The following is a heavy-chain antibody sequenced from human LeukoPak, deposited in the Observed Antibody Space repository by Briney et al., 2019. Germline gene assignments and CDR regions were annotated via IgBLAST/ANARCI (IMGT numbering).Heavy chain of an antibody. CDR3: ARAVAGTVYVAFDI. Sequence: SAKVSCKASGGTFSSYAISWVRQAPGQGLELMGGIIPIFGTANYAQKFQGRVTITADESTSTAYMELSSLRSEDTAVYYCARAVAGTVYVAFDIWGQGTMVTVSS. CDR1: GGTFSSYA. J-gene: IGHJ3*02. V-gene: IGHV1-69*01. CDR2: IIPIFGTA. D-gene: IGHD6-19*01.